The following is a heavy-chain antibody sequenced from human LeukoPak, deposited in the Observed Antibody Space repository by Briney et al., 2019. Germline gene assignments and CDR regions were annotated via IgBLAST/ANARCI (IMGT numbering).Heavy chain of an antibody. CDR3: AREVGLDTAMVFGWFDP. Sequence: GGSLRLSCAASGFTFSSYWMSWVRKAPGKGLEWVANIKQDGSEKYYVDSVKGRFTISRDNAKNSLYLQMNSLRAEDTAVYYCAREVGLDTAMVFGWFDPWGQGTLVTVSS. D-gene: IGHD5-18*01. CDR2: IKQDGSEK. J-gene: IGHJ5*02. CDR1: GFTFSSYW. V-gene: IGHV3-7*01.